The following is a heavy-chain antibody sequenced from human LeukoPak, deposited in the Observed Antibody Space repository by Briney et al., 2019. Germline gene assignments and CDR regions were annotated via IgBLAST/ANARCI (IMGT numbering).Heavy chain of an antibody. Sequence: ASVKVSCKASGYTFTNYGISWVRQAPGQGLEWMAWISANNGETRYAQKFQGRVILTTDTSTTTDYMDLRNLRSDDTAVYYCARDACVSCGGDCCHDPWGQGTLVTVSS. J-gene: IGHJ5*02. V-gene: IGHV1-18*01. D-gene: IGHD2-21*02. CDR1: GYTFTNYG. CDR3: ARDACVSCGGDCCHDP. CDR2: ISANNGET.